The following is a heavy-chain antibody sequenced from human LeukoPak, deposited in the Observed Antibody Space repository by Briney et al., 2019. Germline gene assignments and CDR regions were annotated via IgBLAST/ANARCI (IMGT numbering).Heavy chain of an antibody. CDR2: ISGSGGST. CDR1: GFSFNSYA. Sequence: PGGSLRLSCAASGFSFNSYAMNWVRQVPGKGLEWVSAISGSGGSTYYADSVKGRFTISRDNSKNTLYLQMNSLRAEDTAVYYCAKDPHGGNSSDYWGQGTLVTVSS. CDR3: AKDPHGGNSSDY. V-gene: IGHV3-23*01. J-gene: IGHJ4*02. D-gene: IGHD4-23*01.